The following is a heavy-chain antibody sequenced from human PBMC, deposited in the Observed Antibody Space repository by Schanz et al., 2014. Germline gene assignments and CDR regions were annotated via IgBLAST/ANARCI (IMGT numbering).Heavy chain of an antibody. Sequence: QVQLVQSGAEVKKPGSPVKVSCKSSGGTFSSYTISWMRQAPGQGLEWMGKIIPVLNIATYAQRFQGRVSITADRSTSTAYMELSSLRSEDTAVYYCARGYGDSPTDFWGQGTLVTVSS. V-gene: IGHV1-69*02. J-gene: IGHJ4*02. CDR2: IIPVLNIA. CDR1: GGTFSSYT. CDR3: ARGYGDSPTDF. D-gene: IGHD4-17*01.